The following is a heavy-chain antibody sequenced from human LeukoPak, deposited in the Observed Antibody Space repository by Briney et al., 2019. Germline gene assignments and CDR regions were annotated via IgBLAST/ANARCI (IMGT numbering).Heavy chain of an antibody. D-gene: IGHD3-10*01. CDR1: GFTFTSSA. V-gene: IGHV1-58*02. Sequence: SVKVSCKASGFTFTSSAMQWVRQARGQRLEWIGWIVVCSGNTNYAQKFQERVTITRDMSTSTAYMELSSLRSEDTAVYYCARIGSGSYPYYFDYWGQGTLVTVSS. CDR3: ARIGSGSYPYYFDY. CDR2: IVVCSGNT. J-gene: IGHJ4*02.